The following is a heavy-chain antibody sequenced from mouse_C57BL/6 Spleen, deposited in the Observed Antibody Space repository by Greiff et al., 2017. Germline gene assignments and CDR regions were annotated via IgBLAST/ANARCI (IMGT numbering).Heavy chain of an antibody. CDR3: ARSVTAHATYYFDY. Sequence: VQLKQSGPELVKPGASVQISCKASGYTFTDYYMNWVKQSHGKSLEWIGDINPNNGGTSYNQKFKGKATLTVDKSSSTAYMELRSLTSEDSAFYYCARSVTAHATYYFDYWGQGTTLTVSS. V-gene: IGHV1-26*01. J-gene: IGHJ2*01. CDR1: GYTFTDYY. CDR2: INPNNGGT. D-gene: IGHD3-2*02.